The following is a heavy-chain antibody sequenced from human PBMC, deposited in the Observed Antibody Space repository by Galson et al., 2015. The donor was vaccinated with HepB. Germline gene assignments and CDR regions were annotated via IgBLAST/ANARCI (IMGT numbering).Heavy chain of an antibody. J-gene: IGHJ3*02. Sequence: SLRLSCAAPGFTFSSYAMHWVRQAPGKGLEWVAVISYDGSNKYYADSVKGRFTISRDNSKNTLYLQMNSLRAEDTAVYYCARDRGYCSSTSCYNDAFDIWGQGTMVTVSS. CDR1: GFTFSSYA. CDR3: ARDRGYCSSTSCYNDAFDI. CDR2: ISYDGSNK. V-gene: IGHV3-30-3*01. D-gene: IGHD2-2*02.